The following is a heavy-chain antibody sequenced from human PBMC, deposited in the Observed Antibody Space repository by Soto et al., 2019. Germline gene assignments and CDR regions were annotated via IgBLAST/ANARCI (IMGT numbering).Heavy chain of an antibody. J-gene: IGHJ4*02. Sequence: GGSLRLSCAASGFTFSSCDMTWVRQAPGKGLEWVSSIRCSGGSTKYVDSVKVRFIISRDNSKNTLFMQMNSLSVEDTAVYYCAIRGLSKSEGRGYFHXWGRVTLVTVSX. V-gene: IGHV3-23*01. CDR3: AIRGLSKSEGRGYFHX. D-gene: IGHD1-20*01. CDR1: GFTFSSCD. CDR2: IRCSGGST.